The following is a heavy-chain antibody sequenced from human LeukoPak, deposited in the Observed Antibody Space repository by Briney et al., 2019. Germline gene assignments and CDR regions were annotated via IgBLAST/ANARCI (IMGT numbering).Heavy chain of an antibody. CDR2: INSDGSST. Sequence: GGSLRLSCAASGFTFSSYGMHWVRQAPGKGLVWVSRINSDGSSTSYADSVKGRFTISRDNAKNTLYLQMNSLRAEDTAVYYCARSYGDYVLPHWGQGTLVTVSS. D-gene: IGHD4-17*01. CDR3: ARSYGDYVLPH. V-gene: IGHV3-74*01. CDR1: GFTFSSYG. J-gene: IGHJ4*02.